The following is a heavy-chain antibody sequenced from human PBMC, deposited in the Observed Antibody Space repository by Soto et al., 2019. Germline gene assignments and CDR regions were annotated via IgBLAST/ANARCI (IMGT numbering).Heavy chain of an antibody. CDR3: ARFIGYCSSTSCYDAFDI. CDR1: GYSFTSYW. D-gene: IGHD2-2*01. V-gene: IGHV5-51*01. CDR2: IYPGDSDT. J-gene: IGHJ3*02. Sequence: PGECLKISCKASGYSFTSYWIVWVRQMRGKGLEWMGIIYPGDSDTRYSPSFQGQVTISADKSISTAYLQWSSLKASDTAMYYCARFIGYCSSTSCYDAFDIWGQGTMVTVSS.